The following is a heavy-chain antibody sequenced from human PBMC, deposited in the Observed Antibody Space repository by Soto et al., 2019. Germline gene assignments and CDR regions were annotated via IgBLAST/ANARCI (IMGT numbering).Heavy chain of an antibody. Sequence: EVQLLESGGRLVPPGGSLRLSCAGSRFSFSNYAMTWARQAPGEGREWVSSITGSGGGTTYADSVKGRFTISRDNSKNILYLQMDSLRADDTAVYYCSTDPNGDYIGAFDNWGQGTMVTVSS. V-gene: IGHV3-23*01. J-gene: IGHJ3*02. CDR2: ITGSGGGT. CDR3: STDPNGDYIGAFDN. CDR1: RFSFSNYA. D-gene: IGHD4-17*01.